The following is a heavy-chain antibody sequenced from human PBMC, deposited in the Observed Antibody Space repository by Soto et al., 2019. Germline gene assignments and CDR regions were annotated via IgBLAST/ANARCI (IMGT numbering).Heavy chain of an antibody. V-gene: IGHV4-59*01. CDR3: ARDRGSDGADLHWFDP. Sequence: SETLSLTCTVSGGSISSYYWSWIRQPPGKGLEWIGYIYYSGSTNYNPSLKSRVTISVDTSKNQFSLKLSSVTAADTAVYYCARDRGSDGADLHWFDPWGRGTLVTVSS. D-gene: IGHD1-26*01. CDR1: GGSISSYY. J-gene: IGHJ5*02. CDR2: IYYSGST.